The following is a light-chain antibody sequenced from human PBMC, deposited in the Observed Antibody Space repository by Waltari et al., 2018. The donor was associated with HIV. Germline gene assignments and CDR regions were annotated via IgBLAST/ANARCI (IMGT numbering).Light chain of an antibody. J-gene: IGKJ4*01. V-gene: IGKV3-11*01. CDR3: QQRSNWPF. CDR2: DAS. CDR1: QSVSSY. Sequence: EIVFTPSPAPLSLSPGEKATLSCRASQSVSSYLAWYQQKPGQAPRLLIYDASNRATGIPARFSGSGSGTDFTLTISSLEPEDFAVYYCQQRSNWPFFGGGTKVEIK.